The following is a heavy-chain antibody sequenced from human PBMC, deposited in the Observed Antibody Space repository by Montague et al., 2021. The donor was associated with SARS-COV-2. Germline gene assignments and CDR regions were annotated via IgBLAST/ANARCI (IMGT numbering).Heavy chain of an antibody. V-gene: IGHV3-21*01. D-gene: IGHD2-15*01. J-gene: IGHJ4*02. Sequence: SLRLSCAASGFTFRSYTMNWVRQSPGMGLEWVSFISSSSSSIYYADSLKGRFTISRDNAKNSQYLQMNSLRVEDTAVYYCVRGGACSGGKCNGGARDWGQGTLVTVSS. CDR1: GFTFRSYT. CDR3: VRGGACSGGKCNGGARD. CDR2: ISSSSSSI.